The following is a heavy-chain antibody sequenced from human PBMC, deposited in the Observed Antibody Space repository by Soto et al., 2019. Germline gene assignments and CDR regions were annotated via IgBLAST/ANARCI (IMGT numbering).Heavy chain of an antibody. D-gene: IGHD4-17*01. CDR3: ARGGAYGDYRSDY. V-gene: IGHV3-74*01. Sequence: EVQLVESGGGLAQPGGSLRLSCAASGFNFIIYWMHWVRQAPGKGLVWVSRINSDGSHTDYPDSVKGRFTISRDNANNTLYLQINSLGAEDTAVFYCARGGAYGDYRSDYWGQGTLVTVSS. CDR1: GFNFIIYW. CDR2: INSDGSHT. J-gene: IGHJ4*02.